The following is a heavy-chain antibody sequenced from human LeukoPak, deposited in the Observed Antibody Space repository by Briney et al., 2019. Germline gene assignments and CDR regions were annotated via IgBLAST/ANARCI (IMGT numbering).Heavy chain of an antibody. CDR2: INGIGGGT. CDR1: GFMFDDYA. J-gene: IGHJ6*03. Sequence: GGSLRLSCAASGFMFDDYAMHWVRQAPGKGLEWVSGINGIGGGTAYADSVKGRFTISRDNAKNSLYLQMNSLRAEDTAVYYCARADSSGYYMDVWGKGTTVTISS. V-gene: IGHV3-9*01. CDR3: ARADSSGYYMDV. D-gene: IGHD3-22*01.